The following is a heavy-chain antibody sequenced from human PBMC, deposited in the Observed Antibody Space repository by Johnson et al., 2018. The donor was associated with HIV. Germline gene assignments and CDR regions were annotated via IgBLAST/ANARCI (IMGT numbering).Heavy chain of an antibody. CDR3: ARDYGAYSSGWGRAFDI. CDR2: ISYDGGNK. V-gene: IGHV3-30*03. J-gene: IGHJ3*02. CDR1: GFSFSSYG. D-gene: IGHD6-19*01. Sequence: QLVESGGGVVQPGRSLRLSCAASGFSFSSYGMHWVRQAPGKGLEWVAVISYDGGNKYYADSVKGRFTISRDNSKNTLYLEMNSLRAEDTAVYYCARDYGAYSSGWGRAFDIWGQGTMVTVSS.